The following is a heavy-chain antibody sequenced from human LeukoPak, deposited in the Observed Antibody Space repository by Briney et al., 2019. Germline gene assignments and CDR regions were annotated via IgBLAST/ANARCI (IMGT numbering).Heavy chain of an antibody. CDR3: AKDLHSTVIPYYFDY. D-gene: IGHD3-16*01. Sequence: GGSLRLSCAASGFTFSNHGMNWVRQAPGKGLEWVSGISPSGDITYYADSVKGRFTISRDNAKNTLYLQMNSLRAEDTAVYYCAKDLHSTVIPYYFDYWGQGTLVTVSS. CDR1: GFTFSNHG. V-gene: IGHV3-23*01. CDR2: ISPSGDIT. J-gene: IGHJ4*02.